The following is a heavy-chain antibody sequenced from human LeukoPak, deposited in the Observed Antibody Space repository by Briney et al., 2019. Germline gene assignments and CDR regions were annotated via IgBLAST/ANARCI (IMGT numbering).Heavy chain of an antibody. Sequence: ASVKVSCKASGYTFTGYYMHWVRQAPGQGLEWTGWINPNSGGTNYAQKFQGRVTMTRDTPISTAYMELSRLRSDDTAVYYCARTYCSSTNCYANYYYYYMDVWGKGTTVTVSS. V-gene: IGHV1-2*02. J-gene: IGHJ6*03. CDR2: INPNSGGT. CDR1: GYTFTGYY. D-gene: IGHD2-2*01. CDR3: ARTYCSSTNCYANYYYYYMDV.